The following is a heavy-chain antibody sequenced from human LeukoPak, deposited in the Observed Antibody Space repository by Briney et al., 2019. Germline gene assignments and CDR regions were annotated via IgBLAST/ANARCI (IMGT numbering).Heavy chain of an antibody. CDR1: GYTFTSYG. CDR2: ISAYNGNT. J-gene: IGHJ6*04. D-gene: IGHD2-2*01. CDR3: ARKFLGYCSSTSCLYGMDV. V-gene: IGHV1-18*04. Sequence: ATVKVSCKASGYTFTSYGISWVRQAPGQGLEWMGWISAYNGNTNYAQKLQGRVTMTTDTSTSTAYMELRSLRSDDTAVYYCARKFLGYCSSTSCLYGMDVWGKGTTVTVSS.